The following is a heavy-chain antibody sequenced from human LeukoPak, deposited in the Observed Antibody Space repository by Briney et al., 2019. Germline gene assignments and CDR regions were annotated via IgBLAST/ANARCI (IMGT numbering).Heavy chain of an antibody. D-gene: IGHD2-15*01. J-gene: IGHJ4*02. CDR3: ARGYCSGGSCYRPLDY. V-gene: IGHV4-59*01. CDR2: IYYSGST. Sequence: SETLSLTCTVSGGSISSYYWSWIRQPPGKGLEWIGYIYYSGSTNYNPSLKSRVTISVDTSKNQFSLKLSSVTAADTAVYYCARGYCSGGSCYRPLDYWGQGTLVTVSS. CDR1: GGSISSYY.